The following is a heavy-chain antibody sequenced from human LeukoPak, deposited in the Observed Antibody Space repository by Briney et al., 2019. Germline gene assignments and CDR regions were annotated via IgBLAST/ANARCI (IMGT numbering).Heavy chain of an antibody. CDR3: ARGYCSGGSCYSYYYYNYMDV. CDR1: GDSISSSNSY. D-gene: IGHD2-15*01. J-gene: IGHJ6*03. V-gene: IGHV4-39*07. CDR2: IYYSGNT. Sequence: KTSETLSLTCTVSGDSISSSNSYWGWIRQPPGKGLEWIGSIYYSGNTYYNASLKSRVTISVDTSKNQLSLKLSSVTAADTAVYYCARGYCSGGSCYSYYYYNYMDVWGKGTTVTVSS.